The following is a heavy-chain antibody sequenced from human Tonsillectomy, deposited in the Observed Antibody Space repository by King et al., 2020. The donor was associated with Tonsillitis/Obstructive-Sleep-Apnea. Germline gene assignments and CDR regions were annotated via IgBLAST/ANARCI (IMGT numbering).Heavy chain of an antibody. J-gene: IGHJ6*03. CDR2: ISWNSGSI. CDR1: GFTFDDYA. CDR3: AKARYSYGDYYYYYMDV. V-gene: IGHV3-9*01. Sequence: VQLVESGGGLVQPGRSLRLSCAASGFTFDDYAMHWVRQAPGKGLEWVSGISWNSGSIGYADSVKGRFTISRDNAKNSLYLQMNSLIAEDTALYYCAKARYSYGDYYYYYMDVWGKGTTVTVSS. D-gene: IGHD5-18*01.